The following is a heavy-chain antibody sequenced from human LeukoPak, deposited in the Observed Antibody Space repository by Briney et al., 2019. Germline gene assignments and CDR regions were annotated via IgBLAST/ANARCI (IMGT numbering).Heavy chain of an antibody. Sequence: GGSLRLSCAASGFTFSDYWMHWVRQAPGKGLMWVSSVDLAGEYTTYADSVKGRFTISRDNAKDTLYLQMNSLRAEDTAVYYCTIDLMTGFSSGWHLAYWGQGTLVTVSS. V-gene: IGHV3-74*01. D-gene: IGHD6-19*01. CDR2: VDLAGEYT. CDR3: TIDLMTGFSSGWHLAY. J-gene: IGHJ4*02. CDR1: GFTFSDYW.